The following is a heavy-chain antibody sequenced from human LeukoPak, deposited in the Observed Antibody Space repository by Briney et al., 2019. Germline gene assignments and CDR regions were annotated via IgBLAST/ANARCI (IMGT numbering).Heavy chain of an antibody. Sequence: SETLSLTCAIYGGSFSNFYWNWIRQSPGKGPEWIGEITQSGNTNYNPSLKSRVTISVDTSKNHFSLKLTSVTAADTAVYYCARHDEYSSNHVGLDYWGQGTLVTVSS. CDR2: ITQSGNT. D-gene: IGHD6-13*01. CDR3: ARHDEYSSNHVGLDY. CDR1: GGSFSNFY. V-gene: IGHV4-34*01. J-gene: IGHJ4*02.